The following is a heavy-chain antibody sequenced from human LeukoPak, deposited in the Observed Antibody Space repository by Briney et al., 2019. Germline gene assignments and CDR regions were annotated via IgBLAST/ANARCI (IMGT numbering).Heavy chain of an antibody. CDR3: AKISYSGYDDDAFDI. CDR2: ISWNSGSI. J-gene: IGHJ3*02. D-gene: IGHD5-12*01. CDR1: GFTFDDYG. Sequence: GGSLRLSCAASGFTFDDYGMHWVRQAPGKGLEWVSGISWNSGSIGYADSVKGRFTISRDNAKNSLYLQMNSLRAEDTALYYCAKISYSGYDDDAFDIWGQGTMVTVSS. V-gene: IGHV3-9*01.